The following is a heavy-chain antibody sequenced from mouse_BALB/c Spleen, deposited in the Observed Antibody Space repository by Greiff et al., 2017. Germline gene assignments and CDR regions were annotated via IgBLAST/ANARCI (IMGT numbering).Heavy chain of an antibody. J-gene: IGHJ4*01. CDR3: ARQRRPYGNYGAMDY. CDR2: ISSGGST. Sequence: EVQGVESGGGLVKPGGSLKLSCAASGFTFSSYAMSWVRQTPEKRLEWVASISSGGSTYYPDSVKGRFTISRDNARNILYLQMSSLRSEDTAMYYCARQRRPYGNYGAMDYWGQGTSDTVSS. CDR1: GFTFSSYA. V-gene: IGHV5-6-5*01. D-gene: IGHD2-10*02.